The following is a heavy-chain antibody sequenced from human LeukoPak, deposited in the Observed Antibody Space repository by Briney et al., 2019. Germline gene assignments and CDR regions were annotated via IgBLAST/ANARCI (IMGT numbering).Heavy chain of an antibody. D-gene: IGHD3-10*01. Sequence: ASVKVSCKASGYIFTGYYMHWVRQAPGQGLEWMGWINPNSGATKYAQKFQGRVTMTRDTSVSTAYMELSRLRSDDTAVYYCARDAREVLFWFGEFFPWGQGTLVTVSS. V-gene: IGHV1-2*02. CDR3: ARDAREVLFWFGEFFP. J-gene: IGHJ5*02. CDR1: GYIFTGYY. CDR2: INPNSGAT.